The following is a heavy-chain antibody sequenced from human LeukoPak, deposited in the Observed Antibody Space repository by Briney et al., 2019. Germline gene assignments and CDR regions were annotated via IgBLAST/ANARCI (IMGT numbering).Heavy chain of an antibody. CDR2: ISGSGGDT. D-gene: IGHD4-23*01. V-gene: IGHV3-23*01. Sequence: GGSLRLSCSASGFTFSSYAMHWVRQAPGKGLEWVSAISGSGGDTYYADSVKGRFTISRDNSKNTLYLQMSSLRAEDTAVYYCAKDLGSVVTPPSLDSWGQGTLVTVSS. CDR3: AKDLGSVVTPPSLDS. J-gene: IGHJ4*02. CDR1: GFTFSSYA.